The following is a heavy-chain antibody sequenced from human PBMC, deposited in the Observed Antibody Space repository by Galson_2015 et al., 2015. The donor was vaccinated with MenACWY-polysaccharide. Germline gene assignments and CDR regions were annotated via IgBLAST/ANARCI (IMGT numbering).Heavy chain of an antibody. Sequence: SLRLSCAASGFTFSSYAMNWVRQAPGKGLEWVSAISNSGGSTYYADSVKGRFTISRDNSKNTLFLQMNSLRAEDTAVYYCAKDKGGGSYWGNTKIGYRGQGTLVTVSS. V-gene: IGHV3-23*01. CDR2: ISNSGGST. J-gene: IGHJ4*02. CDR1: GFTFSSYA. D-gene: IGHD1-26*01. CDR3: AKDKGGGSYWGNTKIGY.